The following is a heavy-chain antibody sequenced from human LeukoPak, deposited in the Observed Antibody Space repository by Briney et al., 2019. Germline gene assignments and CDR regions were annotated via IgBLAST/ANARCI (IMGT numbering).Heavy chain of an antibody. CDR2: ISGSGGST. CDR1: GFTFSSYG. CDR3: AREVEGSGSYGSFHY. D-gene: IGHD3-10*01. V-gene: IGHV3-23*01. J-gene: IGHJ4*02. Sequence: GGSLRLSCAASGFTFSSYGMSWVRQAPGKGLEWVSAISGSGGSTYYADSVKGRFTISRDNSKNTVYLQMNSLRVEDTAVYYCAREVEGSGSYGSFHYWGQGTLVTVSS.